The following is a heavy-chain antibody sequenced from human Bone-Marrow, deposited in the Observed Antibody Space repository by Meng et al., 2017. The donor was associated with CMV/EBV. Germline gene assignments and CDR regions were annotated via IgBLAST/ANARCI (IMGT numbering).Heavy chain of an antibody. CDR3: ARRTSWGRGDY. Sequence: ASVKVSCKASGYTFSNYGISWVRQAPGQGLEWMGWISADNGNTKYAQKLQGRVTMTTDTSTSTAYMELRSLRSDDTAVYYCARRTSWGRGDYWGQGTLVTVSS. CDR1: GYTFSNYG. CDR2: ISADNGNT. J-gene: IGHJ4*02. V-gene: IGHV1-18*01. D-gene: IGHD7-27*01.